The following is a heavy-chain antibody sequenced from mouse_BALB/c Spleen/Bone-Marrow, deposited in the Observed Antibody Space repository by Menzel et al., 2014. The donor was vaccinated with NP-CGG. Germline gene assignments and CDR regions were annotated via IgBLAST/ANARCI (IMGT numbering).Heavy chain of an antibody. D-gene: IGHD2-14*01. CDR3: ARQGYRAMDY. Sequence: QVQLQQSGPELVKPGASVKMSCKASGYTFTSYYIHWVKQRPGQGLEWIGWIYPGDGSTKYNEKFKGKTTLTADKSSSTAYMLLSSPTSEDSAIYFCARQGYRAMDYWGQGTSVTVSS. CDR1: GYTFTSYY. J-gene: IGHJ4*01. V-gene: IGHV1S56*01. CDR2: IYPGDGST.